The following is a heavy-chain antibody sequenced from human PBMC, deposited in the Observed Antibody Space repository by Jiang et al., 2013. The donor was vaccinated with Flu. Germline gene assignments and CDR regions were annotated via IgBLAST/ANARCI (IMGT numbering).Heavy chain of an antibody. J-gene: IGHJ3*02. CDR1: GYTFTSYD. V-gene: IGHV1-8*01. Sequence: GAEVKKPGASVKVSCKASGYTFTSYDINWVRQATGQGLEWMGWMNPNSGNTGYAQKFQGRVTMTRNTSISTAYMELSSLRSEDTAVYYCARGITMIVVVISDAFDIWGQGTMVTVSS. D-gene: IGHD3-22*01. CDR2: MNPNSGNT. CDR3: ARGITMIVVVISDAFDI.